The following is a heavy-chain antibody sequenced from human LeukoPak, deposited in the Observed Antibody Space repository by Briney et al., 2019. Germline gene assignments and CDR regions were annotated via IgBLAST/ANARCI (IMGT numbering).Heavy chain of an antibody. D-gene: IGHD6-13*01. J-gene: IGHJ4*02. Sequence: GESLKISCKGSGYSFTTYWIGWVRQMPGKGLEWMGIIYPGDSDTRYSPSFQGQVTISADKSISTAYPQWSSLKASDTAMYYCARTPIAAATTSYYFDYWGQGTLVTVSS. V-gene: IGHV5-51*01. CDR1: GYSFTTYW. CDR2: IYPGDSDT. CDR3: ARTPIAAATTSYYFDY.